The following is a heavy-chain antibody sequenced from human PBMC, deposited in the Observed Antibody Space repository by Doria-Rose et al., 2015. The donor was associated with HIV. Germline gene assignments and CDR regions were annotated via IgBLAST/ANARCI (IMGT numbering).Heavy chain of an antibody. CDR3: ARFRPSRGIYYSLDV. Sequence: AETLSLTCTVSGGSISSYYWNWIRQPPGKGLEWIGYIYSSGSTHYNSSLKSRVTISIDTSKNQFPLKLSSVTATDTAVYYCARFRPSRGIYYSLDVWGKGTTVTVSS. CDR1: GGSISSYY. V-gene: IGHV4-4*09. D-gene: IGHD3-10*01. J-gene: IGHJ6*03. CDR2: IYSSGST.